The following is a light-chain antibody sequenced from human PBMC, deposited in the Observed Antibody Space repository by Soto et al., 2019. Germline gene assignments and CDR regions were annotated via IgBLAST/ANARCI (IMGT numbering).Light chain of an antibody. V-gene: IGKV3-15*01. CDR3: QQYNTWPGKWT. Sequence: VLTRSPGTLSLSRGDRATVSCRASQSVSSGVAWYYQHPGPAPRLLVYGASTRATGIPARFSSSGSGTEFTLTSSSLQSEDFAGYNCQQYNTWPGKWTPRQGTKVEI. J-gene: IGKJ1*01. CDR2: GAS. CDR1: QSVSSG.